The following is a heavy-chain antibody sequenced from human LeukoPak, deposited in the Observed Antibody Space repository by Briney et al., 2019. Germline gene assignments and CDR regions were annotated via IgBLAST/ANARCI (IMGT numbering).Heavy chain of an antibody. V-gene: IGHV3-7*03. CDR1: GFTFRDHW. Sequence: GGSLRLSCAVSGFTFRDHWMDWARQAPGKGLEWVGHIKNDGSETYYLDSLKGRFSISRDNTNNALYLQMNSLRVEDTAVYYCVKNDGWFHLAQWGQGTLVTVSS. D-gene: IGHD6-19*01. CDR2: IKNDGSET. J-gene: IGHJ4*02. CDR3: VKNDGWFHLAQ.